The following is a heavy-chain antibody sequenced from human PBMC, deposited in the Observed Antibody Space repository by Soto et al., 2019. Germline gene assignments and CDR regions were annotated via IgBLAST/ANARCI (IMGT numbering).Heavy chain of an antibody. V-gene: IGHV1-24*01. CDR1: GYTLTELS. CDR3: VREDGRSDAFDI. CDR2: FDPEDGEK. J-gene: IGHJ3*02. Sequence: ASVKVSCQVSGYTLTELSMHWVRQAPGKGLEWKGGFDPEDGEKIYAQKFQGRVTMTEDTSTDTAYMELSSLRSEDTAVYYCVREDGRSDAFDIWGQGTMVTVSS.